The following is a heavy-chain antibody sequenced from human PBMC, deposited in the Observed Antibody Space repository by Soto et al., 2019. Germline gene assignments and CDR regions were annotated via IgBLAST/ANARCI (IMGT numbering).Heavy chain of an antibody. CDR2: INAGNGNT. CDR3: AREEGYCSGGSCSGIFDY. V-gene: IGHV1-3*01. J-gene: IGHJ4*02. D-gene: IGHD2-15*01. CDR1: GYTFTSYA. Sequence: GASVKVSCKASGYTFTSYAMHWVRQAPGQRLEWMGWINAGNGNTKYSQKFQGRVTITRDTSASTAYMELSSLRSEDTALYYFAREEGYCSGGSCSGIFDYWGQGTLVTVSS.